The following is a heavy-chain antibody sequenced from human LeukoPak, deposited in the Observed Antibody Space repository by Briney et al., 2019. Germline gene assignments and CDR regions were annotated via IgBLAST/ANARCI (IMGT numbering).Heavy chain of an antibody. J-gene: IGHJ5*02. CDR1: GFIISSYN. Sequence: GGSLRLSCADSGFIISSYNMNWVRQAPGKGLEWISYISSSSNTINYADSVKGRFTISRDNDKNSLYLQMNTLRDEDTAVYYCARGGYDIPTGWFDPWGQGTLVTVSS. CDR3: ARGGYDIPTGWFDP. V-gene: IGHV3-48*02. CDR2: ISSSSNTI. D-gene: IGHD3-9*01.